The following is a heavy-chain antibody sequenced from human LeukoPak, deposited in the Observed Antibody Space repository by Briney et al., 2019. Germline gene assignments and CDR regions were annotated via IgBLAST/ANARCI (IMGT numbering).Heavy chain of an antibody. J-gene: IGHJ5*02. CDR3: AKGSGINHYHWIDP. Sequence: GGSLRLSCAASEFTFSNYAMNWVRQAPGKGLEWVSGISGGGGSTYYADSVKGRFTISRDNSKNTLYLQMDSLRAEDAALYYCAKGSGINHYHWIDPWGQGTLVTVSS. CDR2: ISGGGGST. D-gene: IGHD1-14*01. CDR1: EFTFSNYA. V-gene: IGHV3-23*01.